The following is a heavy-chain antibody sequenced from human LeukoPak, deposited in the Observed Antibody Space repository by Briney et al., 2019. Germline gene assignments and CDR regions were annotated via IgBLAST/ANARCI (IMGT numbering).Heavy chain of an antibody. CDR2: ISGSGGST. V-gene: IGHV3-23*01. D-gene: IGHD3-10*01. Sequence: QAGGSLRLSCTASGFTFSSYAMSWVRQAPGKGLEWVSAISGSGGSTHYADSVKGRFTISRDNSKNTLYLQMNSLRAEDTAVYYCAKVLNYYGSGYFDYWGQGTLVTVSS. CDR1: GFTFSSYA. CDR3: AKVLNYYGSGYFDY. J-gene: IGHJ4*02.